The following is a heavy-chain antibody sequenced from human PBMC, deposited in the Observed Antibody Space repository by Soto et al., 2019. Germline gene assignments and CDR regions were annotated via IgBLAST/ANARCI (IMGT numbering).Heavy chain of an antibody. Sequence: SETLSLTCSVSGDSISRKYWIWLRQPAGGGLEWIGRIYTTGATNYNSSLKSRVSMSVDTSKNQFSLRLTSVTAADTAVYYCASRSGQLPYYLDYWGQGTLVTVSS. V-gene: IGHV4-4*07. J-gene: IGHJ4*02. CDR3: ASRSGQLPYYLDY. CDR1: GDSISRKY. D-gene: IGHD1-1*01. CDR2: IYTTGAT.